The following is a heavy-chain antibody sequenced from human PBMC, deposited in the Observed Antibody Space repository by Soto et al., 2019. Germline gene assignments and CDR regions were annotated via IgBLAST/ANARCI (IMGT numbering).Heavy chain of an antibody. CDR3: AREWPYRTNKN. J-gene: IGHJ4*02. D-gene: IGHD4-4*01. CDR2: IKEDGSEE. CDR1: EFTFSSYW. Sequence: PGGSLRLSCAASEFTFSSYWMSWVRQAPGKGLEWVANIKEDGSEEYYVDSVKGRFTISRDNAKNSLYLQMNSLRAEDTAVYYCAREWPYRTNKNWGQGTLVTVSS. V-gene: IGHV3-7*05.